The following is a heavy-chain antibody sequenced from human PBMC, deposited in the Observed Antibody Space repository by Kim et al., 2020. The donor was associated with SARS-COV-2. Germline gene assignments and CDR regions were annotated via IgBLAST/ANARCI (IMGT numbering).Heavy chain of an antibody. Sequence: ESVKGRFTICRDNSKNTLYLQMNSLRAEDTAVYYCAEQITIFGVAPPLDYWGQGTLVTVSS. J-gene: IGHJ4*02. CDR3: AEQITIFGVAPPLDY. V-gene: IGHV3-30*02. D-gene: IGHD3-3*01.